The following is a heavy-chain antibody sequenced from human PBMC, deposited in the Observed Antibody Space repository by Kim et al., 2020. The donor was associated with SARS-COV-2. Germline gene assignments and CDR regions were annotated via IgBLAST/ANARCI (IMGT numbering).Heavy chain of an antibody. CDR2: IYSGGST. CDR1: GFTVSSNY. V-gene: IGHV3-66*04. D-gene: IGHD5-12*01. CDR3: ARPRWLQLRNYYYAMDV. J-gene: IGHJ6*02. Sequence: GGSLRLSCAASGFTVSSNYMSWVRQAPGKGLEWVSIIYSGGSTYYADSVKGRFTISRDNSKNTLYLQMNSLRAEDTAVYYCARPRWLQLRNYYYAMDVWGQGTTVTVSS.